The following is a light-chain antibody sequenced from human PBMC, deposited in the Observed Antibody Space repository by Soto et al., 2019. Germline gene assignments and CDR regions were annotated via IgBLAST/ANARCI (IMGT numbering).Light chain of an antibody. J-gene: IGKJ4*01. CDR1: QSVSSL. Sequence: EVVMTQSPATLSVSPGERATLSCRASQSVSSLLAWYQQKPGQAPRFLIYGASTRATSIPDRFSASGSGTEFALTISSLQSGDFAVYYCQQYNNWPLTFGGGTKVEIK. V-gene: IGKV3-15*01. CDR3: QQYNNWPLT. CDR2: GAS.